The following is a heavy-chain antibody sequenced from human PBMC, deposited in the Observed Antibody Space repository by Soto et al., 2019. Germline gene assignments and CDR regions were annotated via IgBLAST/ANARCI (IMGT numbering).Heavy chain of an antibody. CDR2: MNPNSGNT. CDR3: ARGCRDEFVELLFLGYCFDP. D-gene: IGHD3-3*01. V-gene: IGHV1-8*01. Sequence: APAEPSCEDSGFGLTSCARYWVRQATGQGLEWMGWMNPNSGNTGYAQKFQGRVTMTRNTSISTAYMELSSLRSEDTAVYYCARGCRDEFVELLFLGYCFDPWGQGTLDTVTP. J-gene: IGHJ5*02. CDR1: GFGLTSCA.